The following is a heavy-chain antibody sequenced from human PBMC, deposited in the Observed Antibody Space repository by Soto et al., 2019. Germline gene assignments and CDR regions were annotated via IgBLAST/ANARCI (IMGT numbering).Heavy chain of an antibody. CDR2: IYYSGST. V-gene: IGHV4-59*01. Sequence: SETLSLTCTVSGGSISSYYWSWIRQPPGKGLEWIGYIYYSGSTNYNPSLKSRVTISVDTSKNQFSLKLSSVTAADTAVYYCARGGEYDSSGYYSSLLFDYWGQGTLVTVSS. J-gene: IGHJ4*02. D-gene: IGHD3-22*01. CDR1: GGSISSYY. CDR3: ARGGEYDSSGYYSSLLFDY.